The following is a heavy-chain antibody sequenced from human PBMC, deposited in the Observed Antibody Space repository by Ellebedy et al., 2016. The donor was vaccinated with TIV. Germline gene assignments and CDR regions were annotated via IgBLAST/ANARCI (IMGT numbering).Heavy chain of an antibody. CDR1: GFTVSTNY. CDR3: AKFSGRDFRKYYLDS. D-gene: IGHD5-12*01. CDR2: LYSDDKT. V-gene: IGHV3-53*01. Sequence: PGGSLRLSCAASGFTVSTNYMSWVRQAPGKGLEWVSVLYSDDKTYYADSVKGRFTFSRDNSRNTVSLQMSGLRAEDTAVYYCAKFSGRDFRKYYLDSWGQGTLVTVSS. J-gene: IGHJ4*02.